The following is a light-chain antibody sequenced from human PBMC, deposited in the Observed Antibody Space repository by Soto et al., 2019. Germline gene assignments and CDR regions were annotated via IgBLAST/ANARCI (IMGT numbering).Light chain of an antibody. V-gene: IGKV1-5*03. CDR2: KAS. CDR1: QSISSW. Sequence: DIQMTQSPSTLSASVGDRITITCRASQSISSWLAWYQQKPGKAPKLLIYKASSLESGVPSRFSGGGSGTEFTLTISSLQPDDFATYYCQQYKSYSTFGQGTKV. J-gene: IGKJ1*01. CDR3: QQYKSYST.